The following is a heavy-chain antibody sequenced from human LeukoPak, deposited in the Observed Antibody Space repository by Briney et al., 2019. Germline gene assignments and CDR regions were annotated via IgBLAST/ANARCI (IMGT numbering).Heavy chain of an antibody. CDR1: GFTFDDYG. CDR2: INWNGGST. D-gene: IGHD2-21*02. J-gene: IGHJ4*02. Sequence: TGGSLRLSCAASGFTFDDYGMSWVRQAPGKGLEWVSGINWNGGSTGYADSVKGRFTISRDNAKNSLYLQMNSLRAEDTAVYYCARDFLDDCSFDYWGQGTLVTVSS. CDR3: ARDFLDDCSFDY. V-gene: IGHV3-20*04.